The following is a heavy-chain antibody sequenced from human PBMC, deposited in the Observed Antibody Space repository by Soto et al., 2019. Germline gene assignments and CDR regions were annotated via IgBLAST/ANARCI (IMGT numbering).Heavy chain of an antibody. V-gene: IGHV3-15*01. J-gene: IGHJ4*02. Sequence: EVQLVESGGGLVKPGGSLRLSCAASGFTVTNAWMSWVRQAPGKGLEWVGRIKGKTEGGTTDYAAPVGGRFTMSRDASRNALYLQMNSLKTEDTAVYYCTTVPSGWRAPGGWGQGTLVTVSS. CDR3: TTVPSGWRAPGG. D-gene: IGHD3-3*01. CDR2: IKGKTEGGTT. CDR1: GFTVTNAW.